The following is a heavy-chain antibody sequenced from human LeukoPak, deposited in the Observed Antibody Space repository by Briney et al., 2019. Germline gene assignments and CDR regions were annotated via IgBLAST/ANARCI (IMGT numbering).Heavy chain of an antibody. CDR3: ARRAVAGVDAFDI. V-gene: IGHV1-8*03. D-gene: IGHD6-19*01. J-gene: IGHJ3*02. CDR1: GYTFTSYD. Sequence: ASVKVSCKASGYTFTSYDTNWVRQATGQGLEWMGWMNPNSGNTGYAQKFQGRVTITRNTSISTAYMELSSLRSEDTAVYYCARRAVAGVDAFDIWGQGTMVTVSS. CDR2: MNPNSGNT.